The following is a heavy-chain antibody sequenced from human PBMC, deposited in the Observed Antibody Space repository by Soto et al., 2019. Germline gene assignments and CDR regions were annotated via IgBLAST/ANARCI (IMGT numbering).Heavy chain of an antibody. Sequence: GGSLRLSCAASGFTFSSYWMSWVRQAPGKGLEWVANIKQDGSEKYYVDSVKGRFTISRDNAKNSLYLQMNSLRAEDTAVYYCARDTKHYYASSGTYDYWGQCTLVTVSS. CDR1: GFTFSSYW. J-gene: IGHJ4*02. CDR3: ARDTKHYYASSGTYDY. CDR2: IKQDGSEK. V-gene: IGHV3-7*03. D-gene: IGHD3-22*01.